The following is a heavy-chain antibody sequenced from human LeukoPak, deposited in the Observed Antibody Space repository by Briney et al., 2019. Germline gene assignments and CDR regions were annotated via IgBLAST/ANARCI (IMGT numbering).Heavy chain of an antibody. Sequence: GGSLRLSCAASGFTFSSYSMSWVRQAPGKGLEWVSSISSSSSYIYYADSVKGRFTISRDNAKNSLYLQMSMLRAEDRAVYYCARNYGGNGDYWGQGTLITVSS. V-gene: IGHV3-21*01. D-gene: IGHD4-23*01. CDR2: ISSSSSYI. CDR3: ARNYGGNGDY. CDR1: GFTFSSYS. J-gene: IGHJ4*02.